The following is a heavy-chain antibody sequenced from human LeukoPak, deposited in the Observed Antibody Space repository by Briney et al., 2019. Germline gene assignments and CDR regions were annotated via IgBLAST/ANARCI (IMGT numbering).Heavy chain of an antibody. D-gene: IGHD6-13*01. CDR1: GFTVSSNY. Sequence: GGSLRLSCAASGFTVSSNYMSWVRQAPGKGLEWVSVIYSGGSTYYADSVKGRFTISRDNSKNTLYLQANSLRAEDTAVYYCAKRIATAGIQYFLHWGQGALVTVSS. V-gene: IGHV3-53*01. CDR2: IYSGGST. CDR3: AKRIATAGIQYFLH. J-gene: IGHJ1*01.